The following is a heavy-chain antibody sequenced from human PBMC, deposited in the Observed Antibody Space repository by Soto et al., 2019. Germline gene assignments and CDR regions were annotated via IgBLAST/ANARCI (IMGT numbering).Heavy chain of an antibody. J-gene: IGHJ6*02. CDR3: ARDPRLQLLQDTYYGLDV. CDR2: ISGSSTYI. V-gene: IGHV3-21*01. CDR1: GFTFSSYS. Sequence: PGGSLRLSCAASGFTFSSYSMNWVRQAPGKGLEWVSSISGSSTYIYYADSVRGRFTISRDNAENSLHLQMDSLRAEDTAVYYCARDPRLQLLQDTYYGLDVWGQGTTVTVSS. D-gene: IGHD2-2*01.